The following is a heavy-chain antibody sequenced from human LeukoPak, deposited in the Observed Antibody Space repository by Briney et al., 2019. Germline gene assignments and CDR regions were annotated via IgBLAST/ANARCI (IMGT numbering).Heavy chain of an antibody. V-gene: IGHV4-4*07. CDR3: ARAPERWYSYGSYTYYYMDV. Sequence: SETLSLTCTVSGGSISSYYWSWIRQPAGKGLEWIGRIYTSGSTNYNPSLKSRGTMSVDTSKNQISLKLSSVTAADTTVYYCARAPERWYSYGSYTYYYMDVWGKGTTVTVSS. CDR1: GGSISSYY. J-gene: IGHJ6*03. D-gene: IGHD5-18*01. CDR2: IYTSGST.